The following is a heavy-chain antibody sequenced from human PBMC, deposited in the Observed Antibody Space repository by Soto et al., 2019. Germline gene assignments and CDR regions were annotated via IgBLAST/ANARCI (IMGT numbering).Heavy chain of an antibody. CDR3: ARDRGGSTSGVPFYPYFMDV. CDR1: GYTFNANY. D-gene: IGHD6-6*01. CDR2: LNPRDQST. J-gene: IGHJ6*03. Sequence: QVQLVQSGAAVWKPGASVKVSCKASGYTFNANYIHWVRQAPGQGLEWMGILNPRDQSTKFAPKFRDRISMTMNTATASVYMEVNSLRSDDTAVYFCARDRGGSTSGVPFYPYFMDVWGKGTTVIFS. V-gene: IGHV1-46*02.